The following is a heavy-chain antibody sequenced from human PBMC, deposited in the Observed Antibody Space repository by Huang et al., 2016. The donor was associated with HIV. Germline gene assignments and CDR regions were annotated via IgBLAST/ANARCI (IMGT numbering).Heavy chain of an antibody. V-gene: IGHV1-24*01. Sequence: QVQLVQSRAEVKKPGASVKVSCKVFEDTLTEFSIHRVRQPPGKGLEWMGGFDPEIGETIDAQKFQGRVTMNEDTSTETAFMELSGLRPEDTAVYYCATGFDVFFDFWGQGTLVTVSS. CDR2: FDPEIGET. CDR3: ATGFDVFFDF. J-gene: IGHJ4*02. D-gene: IGHD3-9*01. CDR1: EDTLTEFS.